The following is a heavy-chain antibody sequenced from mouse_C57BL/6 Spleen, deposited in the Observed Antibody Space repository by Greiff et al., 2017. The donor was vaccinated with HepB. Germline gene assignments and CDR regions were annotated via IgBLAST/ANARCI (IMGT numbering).Heavy chain of an antibody. Sequence: VQLKESGPELVKPGDSVKISCKASGYSFTGYFMNWVMQSHGKSLEWIGRINPYNGDTFYNQKFKGKATLTVDKSSSTAHMELRSLTSEDSAVYYCARSGIYYGYDEEYFDVWGTGTTVTVSS. CDR2: INPYNGDT. CDR1: GYSFTGYF. J-gene: IGHJ1*03. CDR3: ARSGIYYGYDEEYFDV. D-gene: IGHD2-2*01. V-gene: IGHV1-20*01.